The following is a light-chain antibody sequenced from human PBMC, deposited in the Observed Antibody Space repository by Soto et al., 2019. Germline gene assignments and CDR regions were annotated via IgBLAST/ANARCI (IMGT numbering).Light chain of an antibody. J-gene: IGLJ2*01. CDR3: AAWDDSLGGLV. Sequence: QSVLTQPPSTSGTPGQRVTISCSGSSSNVGINAVHWYLQFPGTAPRLLIYTDYQRPSGVPGRFSGSKSGTSASLAISGLQSEDEADYYCAAWDDSLGGLVFGGGTKLTVL. V-gene: IGLV1-44*01. CDR1: SSNVGINA. CDR2: TDY.